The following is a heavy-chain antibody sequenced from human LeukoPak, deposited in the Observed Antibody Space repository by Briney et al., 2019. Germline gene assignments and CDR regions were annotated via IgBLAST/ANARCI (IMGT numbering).Heavy chain of an antibody. CDR3: ARGRKVNYYGSGSYYKYFDY. J-gene: IGHJ4*02. CDR2: INHSGST. Sequence: PSETLSLTCAVYGGSFSGYYWSWIRQPPGKGLEWIGEINHSGSTNYNPSLKSRVTISVDTSKNQFSLKLSPVTAADTAVYYCARGRKVNYYGSGSYYKYFDYWGQGTLVTVSS. V-gene: IGHV4-34*01. D-gene: IGHD3-10*01. CDR1: GGSFSGYY.